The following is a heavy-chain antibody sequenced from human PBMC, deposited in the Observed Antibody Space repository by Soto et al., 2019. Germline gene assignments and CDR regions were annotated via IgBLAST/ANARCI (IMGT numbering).Heavy chain of an antibody. CDR2: ISGSGGST. CDR1: GFTFSSYA. V-gene: IGHV3-23*01. J-gene: IGHJ4*02. Sequence: AGSLRLSCAASGFTFSSYAMSWVRQAPGKGLEWVSAISGSGGSTYYADSVKGRFTISRDNSKNTLYLQMNSLRAEDTAVYYCAKRERKREVYYWGQGTLVTVSS. D-gene: IGHD1-1*01. CDR3: AKRERKREVYY.